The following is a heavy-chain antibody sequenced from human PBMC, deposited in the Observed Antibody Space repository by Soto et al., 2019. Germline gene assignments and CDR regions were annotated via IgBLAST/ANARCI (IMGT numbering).Heavy chain of an antibody. V-gene: IGHV1-8*01. Sequence: QVQLVQSGADVKTPGASVKVSCKASGYTFTDYDISWVRQAPGQGLEWVGRMNPNSGRTDYAQKFQARVTMTRDTSISTAYLELSSLGYEDTAVFYCSTWGRNGWYTGFFWGQGTLVTVAS. CDR3: STWGRNGWYTGFF. CDR1: GYTFTDYD. D-gene: IGHD6-19*01. J-gene: IGHJ4*02. CDR2: MNPNSGRT.